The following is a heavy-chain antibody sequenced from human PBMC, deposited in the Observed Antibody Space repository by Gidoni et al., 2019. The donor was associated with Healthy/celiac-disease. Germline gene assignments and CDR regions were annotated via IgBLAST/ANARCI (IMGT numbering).Heavy chain of an antibody. V-gene: IGHV4-34*01. D-gene: IGHD4-4*01. CDR2: INHSGST. Sequence: QVQLQQWGAGLLKPSETLSLTCAVYGGSFSVSYWSWIRQPPGKGLEWIGEINHSGSTNYNPSLKSRVTISVDTSKNQFSLKLSSVTAADTAVYYCARGQRRGGHDYSNYWYYWGQGTLVTVSS. CDR3: ARGQRRGGHDYSNYWYY. CDR1: GGSFSVSY. J-gene: IGHJ4*02.